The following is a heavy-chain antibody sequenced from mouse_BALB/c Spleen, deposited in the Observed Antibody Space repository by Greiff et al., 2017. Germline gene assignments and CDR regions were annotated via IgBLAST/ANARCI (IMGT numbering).Heavy chain of an antibody. CDR1: GFTFSSYG. J-gene: IGHJ1*01. Sequence: EVQLVESGGGLVQPGGSLKLSCAASGFTFSSYGMSWVRQTPDKRLELVATINSNGGSTYYPDSVKGRFTISRDNAKNTLYLQMSSLKSEDTAMYYCARDYGSSYDWYFDVWGAGTTVTVSS. D-gene: IGHD1-1*01. V-gene: IGHV5-6-3*01. CDR2: INSNGGST. CDR3: ARDYGSSYDWYFDV.